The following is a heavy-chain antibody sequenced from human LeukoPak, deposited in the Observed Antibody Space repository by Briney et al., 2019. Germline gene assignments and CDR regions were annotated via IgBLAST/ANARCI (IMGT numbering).Heavy chain of an antibody. CDR2: VWYDGNNK. CDR1: GXXFSSYA. Sequence: GTSXRLSCAAXGXXFSSYAIHWVRQAPGKGLEWATIVWYDGNNKYYADSVKGRFTVSRDNSGNMVYLQMYSLRPEDTAVYYCARGAGVGAGSFDSWGQGTMVIVSS. D-gene: IGHD1-26*01. CDR3: ARGAGVGAGSFDS. V-gene: IGHV3-33*01. J-gene: IGHJ4*02.